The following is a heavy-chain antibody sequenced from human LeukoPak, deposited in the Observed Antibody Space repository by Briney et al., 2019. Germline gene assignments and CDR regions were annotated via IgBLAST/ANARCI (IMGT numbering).Heavy chain of an antibody. CDR1: GFTFSSYS. CDR2: ISGSGGST. V-gene: IGHV3-23*01. D-gene: IGHD3-22*01. Sequence: GGSLRLSCAASGFTFSSYSMNWVRQAPGKGLEWVSAISGSGGSTYYADSVKGRFTISRDNSKNTLYLQMNSLRAEDTAVYYCAKVLYDSSGYYYFDYWGQGTLVTVSS. J-gene: IGHJ4*02. CDR3: AKVLYDSSGYYYFDY.